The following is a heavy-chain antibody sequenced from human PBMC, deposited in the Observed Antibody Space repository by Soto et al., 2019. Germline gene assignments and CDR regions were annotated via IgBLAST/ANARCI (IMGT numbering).Heavy chain of an antibody. CDR3: ARGLGGRMDD. Sequence: QVQLVQSGAEVKKPGSSVRVSCKASGTIFSSYTISWVRQAPGQGLEWMGRIIPILGETNSAQKFQGRVTRTADKSTNTAYMQLNSLRLEDTGVYYCARGLGGRMDDW. CDR2: IIPILGET. D-gene: IGHD3-16*01. J-gene: IGHJ6*01. V-gene: IGHV1-69*08. CDR1: GTIFSSYT.